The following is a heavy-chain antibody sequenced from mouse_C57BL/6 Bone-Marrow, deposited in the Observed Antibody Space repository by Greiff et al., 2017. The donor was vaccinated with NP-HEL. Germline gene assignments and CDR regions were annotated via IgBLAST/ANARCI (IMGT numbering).Heavy chain of an antibody. V-gene: IGHV1-26*01. CDR2: INPNNGGT. CDR3: ARDGYAWLAY. Sequence: VQLQQSGPELVKPGASVKISCKASGYTFTDYYMNWVKQSHGKSLEWIGDINPNNGGTSYNQKFKGKATLTVDKSSSTAYMELRSLTSEDSAGYYCARDGYAWLAYWGQGTLVTVSA. J-gene: IGHJ3*01. D-gene: IGHD2-2*01. CDR1: GYTFTDYY.